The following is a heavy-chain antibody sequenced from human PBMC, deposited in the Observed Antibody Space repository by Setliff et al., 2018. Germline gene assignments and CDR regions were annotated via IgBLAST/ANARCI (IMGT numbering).Heavy chain of an antibody. CDR1: GGSISSSSYY. CDR2: IYYSGST. D-gene: IGHD2-15*01. J-gene: IGHJ5*02. V-gene: IGHV4-39*01. CDR3: ARQSVRGLADNNWCDP. Sequence: SETLSLTCTVSGGSISSSSYYWGWIRQPPGKGLEWIGRIYYSGSTYYNPSLKSRVTISVDTSENQFSLKLSSVTAADTAVYYCARQSVRGLADNNWCDPWGQGTLVTVSS.